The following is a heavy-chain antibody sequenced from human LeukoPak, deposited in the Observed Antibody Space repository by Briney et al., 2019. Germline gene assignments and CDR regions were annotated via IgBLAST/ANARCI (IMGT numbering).Heavy chain of an antibody. V-gene: IGHV3-11*06. Sequence: PGGSLRLSCAASGFSFSSYHMRWIRQAPGKGLEWVSSVTTDTSHTNYADSVKGRFTLSRDNDKNSLYLQMNSLRAEDTAVYYCARETWYAFDLRGQGAMVTVSS. CDR2: VTTDTSHT. CDR1: GFSFSSYH. CDR3: ARETWYAFDL. J-gene: IGHJ3*01. D-gene: IGHD2-15*01.